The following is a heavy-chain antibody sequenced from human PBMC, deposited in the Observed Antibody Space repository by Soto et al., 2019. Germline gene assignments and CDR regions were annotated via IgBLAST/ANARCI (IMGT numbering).Heavy chain of an antibody. CDR1: GFTFSSYT. D-gene: IGHD2-2*01. CDR3: ARERVVPGATDYYYYGMDV. J-gene: IGHJ6*02. V-gene: IGHV3-30-3*01. CDR2: ISYDGSNK. Sequence: QVQLVESGGGVVQPGRSLRLSCAASGFTFSSYTMHWVRQAPGKGLEWVAVISYDGSNKYYADSVKGRFTISRDNSKNTLYVQMNSLRAEDTAVYYCARERVVPGATDYYYYGMDVWGQGSTVTVSS.